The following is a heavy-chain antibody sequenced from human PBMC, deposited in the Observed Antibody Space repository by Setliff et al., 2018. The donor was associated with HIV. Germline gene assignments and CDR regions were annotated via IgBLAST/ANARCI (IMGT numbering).Heavy chain of an antibody. CDR2: IYYNEKT. CDR1: GGSASNSRYY. Sequence: LSLTCTVSGGSASNSRYYWAWIRQPPGKGLEYIGSIYYNEKTYYSPSLKSRVTISIDTPKNQFSLNLTSVTAADSAVYYCASRVYYYDSNNFLREEGFDPWGQGTLVTVSS. CDR3: ASRVYYYDSNNFLREEGFDP. D-gene: IGHD3-22*01. V-gene: IGHV4-39*01. J-gene: IGHJ5*02.